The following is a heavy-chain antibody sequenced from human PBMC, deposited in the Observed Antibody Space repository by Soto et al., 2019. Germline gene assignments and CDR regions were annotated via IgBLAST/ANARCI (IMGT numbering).Heavy chain of an antibody. CDR1: GYIFTDYY. CDR2: MNPNSGNT. V-gene: IGHV1-8*02. D-gene: IGHD6-19*01. Sequence: ASVKVSCKTSGYIFTDYYIHWVRQAPGQGLEWMGWMNPNSGNTGYAQKFQGRVSMTRDTSISTAYMELSSLGSEDTAVYYCAEGKLLANWGQGTLVTVSS. CDR3: AEGKLLAN. J-gene: IGHJ4*02.